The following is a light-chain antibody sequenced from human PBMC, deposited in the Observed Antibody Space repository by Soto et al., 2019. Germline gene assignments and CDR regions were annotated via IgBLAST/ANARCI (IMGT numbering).Light chain of an antibody. Sequence: DIQMTQSPSSLSASVGDRVTITCRASQSISNFLSLYQQKPGKAPKLLIYAASSLQSGVPSRVSGSGSGTDITLTISSLQPEDFATYFYQQSYSTPYTFGQWTKLEIK. J-gene: IGKJ2*01. CDR3: QQSYSTPYT. V-gene: IGKV1-39*01. CDR1: QSISNF. CDR2: AAS.